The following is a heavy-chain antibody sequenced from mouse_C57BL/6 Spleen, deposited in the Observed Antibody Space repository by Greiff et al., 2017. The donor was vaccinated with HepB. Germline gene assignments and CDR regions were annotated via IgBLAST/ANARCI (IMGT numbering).Heavy chain of an antibody. J-gene: IGHJ2*01. D-gene: IGHD2-2*01. Sequence: VQLQQPGAELVMPGASVKLSCTASGYTFTSYWMHWVKQRPGQGLEWIGEIDPSDSYTNYNQKFKGKSTLTVDKSSSTAYMQLSSLTSEDSAVYYCARGTYGYDFDYRGQGTTLTVAS. CDR1: GYTFTSYW. V-gene: IGHV1-69*01. CDR3: ARGTYGYDFDY. CDR2: IDPSDSYT.